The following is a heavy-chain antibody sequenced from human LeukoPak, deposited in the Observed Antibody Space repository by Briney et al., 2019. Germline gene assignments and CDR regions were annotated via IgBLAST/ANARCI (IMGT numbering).Heavy chain of an antibody. CDR2: ISYDGSNK. CDR1: GFTFSSYA. J-gene: IGHJ4*02. D-gene: IGHD3-3*01. V-gene: IGHV3-30-3*01. Sequence: GSLRLSCAASGFTFSSYAMHWVRQAPGKGLEWVAVISYDGSNKYYADSVKGRFTISRDNSKNTLYLQMNSLRAEDTAVYYCASERWGVYYDFWSGSFDYWGQGTLVTVSS. CDR3: ASERWGVYYDFWSGSFDY.